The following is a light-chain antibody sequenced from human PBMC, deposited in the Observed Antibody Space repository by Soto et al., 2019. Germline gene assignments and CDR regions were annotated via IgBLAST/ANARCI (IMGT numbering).Light chain of an antibody. CDR1: SSDVGFYNF. J-gene: IGLJ1*01. CDR2: EVT. V-gene: IGLV2-8*01. Sequence: QSALTQPPSASGPPGQSLTISCTGTSSDVGFYNFVSWYQQRPGKAPKLVIYEVTKRPSGVPDRFSGSKSGSTASLTVSGLQADDEADYYCASYAGTRLFVFGSGTQVTVL. CDR3: ASYAGTRLFV.